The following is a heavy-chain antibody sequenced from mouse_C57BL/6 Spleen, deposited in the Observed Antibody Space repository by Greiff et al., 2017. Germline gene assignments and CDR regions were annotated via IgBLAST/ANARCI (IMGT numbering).Heavy chain of an antibody. D-gene: IGHD2-3*01. Sequence: QVQLKESGPGLVQPSQSLSITCTVSGFSLTSYGVHWVRQSPGKGLEWLGVIWSGGSTDYNAAFISRLSISKDNSKRQVFFKMNSLQADDTAIYCCARNSGDGYSYFDYWGQGTTLTVSS. CDR3: ARNSGDGYSYFDY. CDR1: GFSLTSYG. J-gene: IGHJ2*01. V-gene: IGHV2-2*01. CDR2: IWSGGST.